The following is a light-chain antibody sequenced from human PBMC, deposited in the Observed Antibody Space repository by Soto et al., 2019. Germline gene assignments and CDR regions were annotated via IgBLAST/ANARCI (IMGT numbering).Light chain of an antibody. J-gene: IGKJ1*01. Sequence: EIVTTQDPVTLPVSERESSVLAWRASQSLVSRILAWYQQKPGQAPRLLIYGASNRATGIPERFSGSGSGTEFTLTISSLQSEDFAVYYCQQYNNWPKTFGQGAKVDIK. V-gene: IGKV3D-15*01. CDR1: QSLVSRI. CDR3: QQYNNWPKT. CDR2: GAS.